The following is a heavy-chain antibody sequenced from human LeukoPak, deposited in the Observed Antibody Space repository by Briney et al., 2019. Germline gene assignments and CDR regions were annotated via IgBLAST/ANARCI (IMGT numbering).Heavy chain of an antibody. D-gene: IGHD2-15*01. CDR3: AKEGAGRSNRYFQH. Sequence: GGSLRLSCAASGFTFSSYAMNWVRQAPGKGLEWVSVISDSGDYTYYADSVKGRFTISRDNSKNTLYLQMNSLRAEDTAMYYCAKEGAGRSNRYFQHWGQGTLVTVSS. J-gene: IGHJ1*01. CDR2: ISDSGDYT. V-gene: IGHV3-23*01. CDR1: GFTFSSYA.